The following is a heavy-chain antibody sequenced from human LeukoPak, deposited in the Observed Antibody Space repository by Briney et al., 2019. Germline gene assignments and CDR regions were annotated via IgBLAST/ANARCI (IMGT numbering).Heavy chain of an antibody. J-gene: IGHJ4*02. V-gene: IGHV4-39*07. CDR3: ARTASVAAGRSRFWVS. D-gene: IGHD6-13*01. CDR2: IYYSGST. Sequence: SETLSLTCTVSGGSISSSSYYWGWIRQPPGTGLEWIGSIYYSGSTYYNPSLKSRVTISVDTSKNQFSLKLSSVTAADTAVYYCARTASVAAGRSRFWVSWGQGTLVTVSS. CDR1: GGSISSSSYY.